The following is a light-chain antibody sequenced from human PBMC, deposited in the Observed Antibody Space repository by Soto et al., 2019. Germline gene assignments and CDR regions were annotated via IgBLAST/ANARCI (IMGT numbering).Light chain of an antibody. Sequence: DSAFTQSPGTLSLSPGERATLSCRASQSVSSSYLAWYQQKPGQAPRLLIYGASSRATGIPDRFSGSGSGTDFTLTISRLEPEDFAVYYCQQYGSSRGITFGQGTRLEIK. V-gene: IGKV3-20*01. CDR3: QQYGSSRGIT. CDR1: QSVSSSY. J-gene: IGKJ5*01. CDR2: GAS.